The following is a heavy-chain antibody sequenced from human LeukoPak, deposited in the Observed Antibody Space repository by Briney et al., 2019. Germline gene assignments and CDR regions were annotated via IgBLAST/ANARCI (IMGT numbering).Heavy chain of an antibody. V-gene: IGHV1-69*04. CDR3: ARAGLLGTYYYDSSGPPTIDY. D-gene: IGHD3-22*01. Sequence: SVKVPCKASGGTFSSYAISWVRQAPGQGLEWMGRIIPILGIANYAQKFQGRVTITADKSTSTAYMELSSLRSEDTAVYYCARAGLLGTYYYDSSGPPTIDYWGQGTLVTVSS. J-gene: IGHJ4*02. CDR2: IIPILGIA. CDR1: GGTFSSYA.